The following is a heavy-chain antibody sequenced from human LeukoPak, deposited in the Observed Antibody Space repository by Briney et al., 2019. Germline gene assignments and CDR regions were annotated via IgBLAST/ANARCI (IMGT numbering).Heavy chain of an antibody. CDR1: GYTFSGYY. CDR2: INPNSGGT. V-gene: IGHV1-2*02. CDR3: VRDYWNYGGYFDY. D-gene: IGHD1-7*01. J-gene: IGHJ4*02. Sequence: VASVKVSCKASGYTFSGYYIHWVRQAPGQGLEWMGWINPNSGGTKYAQKFQGRVTMTRDTSISTAYMELSRLRSDDTAVYYCVRDYWNYGGYFDYWGQGTLVTISS.